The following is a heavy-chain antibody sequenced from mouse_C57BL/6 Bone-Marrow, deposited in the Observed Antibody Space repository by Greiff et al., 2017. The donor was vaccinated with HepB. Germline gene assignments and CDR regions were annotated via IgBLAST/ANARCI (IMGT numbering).Heavy chain of an antibody. CDR1: GYSITSGYY. Sequence: ESGPGLVKPSQSLSLTCSVTGYSITSGYYWNWIRQFPGNKLEWMGYISYDGSNNYNPSLKNRISITRDTSKNQFFLKLNSVTTEDTATYYCAINPYAMDYWGQGTSVTVSS. CDR2: ISYDGSN. CDR3: AINPYAMDY. V-gene: IGHV3-6*01. J-gene: IGHJ4*01.